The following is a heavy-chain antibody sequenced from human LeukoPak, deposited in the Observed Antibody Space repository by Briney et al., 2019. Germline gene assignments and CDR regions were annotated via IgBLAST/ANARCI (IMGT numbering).Heavy chain of an antibody. D-gene: IGHD2-2*01. CDR3: ARGAGKDIVVVPAARTLDY. J-gene: IGHJ4*02. Sequence: GGSLRLSCAASGFTFSSFSMNWVRQAPGKGLEWVSSISSNSSYIYYADSVKGRFTISRDNAKNSLYLQMNSLRAEDTAVYYCARGAGKDIVVVPAARTLDYWGQGTLVTVSS. V-gene: IGHV3-21*01. CDR1: GFTFSSFS. CDR2: ISSNSSYI.